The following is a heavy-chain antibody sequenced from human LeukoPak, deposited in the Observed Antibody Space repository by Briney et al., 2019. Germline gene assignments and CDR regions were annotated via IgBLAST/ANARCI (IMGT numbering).Heavy chain of an antibody. CDR3: AREGIAAAGPRRGKSHFDY. V-gene: IGHV4-59*12. J-gene: IGHJ4*02. CDR2: IYYSGST. Sequence: SETLSLTCTVSGGSISSYYWSWIRQPPGKGLEWIGYIYYSGSTNYNPSLKSRVTISVDTSKNQFSLKLSSVTAADTAVYYCAREGIAAAGPRRGKSHFDYWGQGTLVTVSS. CDR1: GGSISSYY. D-gene: IGHD6-13*01.